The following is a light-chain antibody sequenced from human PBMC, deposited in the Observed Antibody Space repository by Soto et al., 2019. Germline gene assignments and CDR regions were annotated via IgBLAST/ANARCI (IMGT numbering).Light chain of an antibody. V-gene: IGLV2-11*01. J-gene: IGLJ1*01. CDR2: DVS. CDR1: SSDVGTYNY. CDR3: CSYAGSPRYV. Sequence: QSALTQPRSVSGSPGQSVTISCTGTSSDVGTYNYVSWYQQHPGKAPKVMIYDVSERPSGVPDRFSGSKSGNTASLTISGLQAEDEADYYCCSYAGSPRYVFGTGTTVTVL.